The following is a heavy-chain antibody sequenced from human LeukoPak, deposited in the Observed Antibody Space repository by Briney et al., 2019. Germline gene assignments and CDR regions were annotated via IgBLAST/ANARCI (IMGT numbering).Heavy chain of an antibody. D-gene: IGHD3-3*01. V-gene: IGHV4-59*12. CDR3: ARGRGAIFGVVGIDY. CDR2: IYYSGST. J-gene: IGHJ4*02. Sequence: SETLSLTCAVYGGSFSGYYWSWIRQPPGKGLEWIGYIYYSGSTNYNPSLKSRVTISVDTSKNQFSLKLSSITAADTAVYYCARGRGAIFGVVGIDYWGQGTLVTVSS. CDR1: GGSFSGYY.